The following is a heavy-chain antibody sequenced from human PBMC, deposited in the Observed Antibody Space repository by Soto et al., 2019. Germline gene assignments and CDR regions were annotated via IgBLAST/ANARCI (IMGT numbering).Heavy chain of an antibody. CDR3: ARVRLEYYMDV. CDR1: GYTFTSYY. CDR2: MNPNSGNT. Sequence: APVKVSCKASGYTFTSYYINWVRQATGQGLEWMGWMNPNSGNTGYAQKFQGRVTMTRNTSISTAYMELSSLRSEDTAVYYCARVRLEYYMDVWGKGTTVTVSS. D-gene: IGHD3-16*01. V-gene: IGHV1-8*01. J-gene: IGHJ6*03.